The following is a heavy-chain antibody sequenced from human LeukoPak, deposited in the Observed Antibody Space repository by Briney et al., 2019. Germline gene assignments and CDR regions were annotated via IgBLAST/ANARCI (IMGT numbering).Heavy chain of an antibody. J-gene: IGHJ5*02. V-gene: IGHV4-31*03. CDR1: GGSISSGGYY. CDR2: VFYSGGS. CDR3: ARVGSITFDP. Sequence: SETLSLTRTVSGGSISSGGYYWSWIRQHPEKGLEWIGYVFYSGGSYYNPSLKSRLTISVDTSKNQFSLRLSSVTAADTAVYYCARVGSITFDPWGQGTLVTVSS. D-gene: IGHD3-10*01.